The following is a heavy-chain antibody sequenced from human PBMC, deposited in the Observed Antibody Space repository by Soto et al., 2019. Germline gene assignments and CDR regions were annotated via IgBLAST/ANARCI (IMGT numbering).Heavy chain of an antibody. V-gene: IGHV2-5*02. Sequence: QITLNESGPTVVRPTETLTLTCRFSGFSLTTSGVGVGWIRQSPGKAPEWLALIYWDDDKRYSASLKSRLTITKATSKNRVVLTVSALDPTDTAPYYCANRFFRTVFGLVPTPAIFFVFGGQGPPVALSS. CDR1: GFSLTTSGVG. D-gene: IGHD3-3*01. J-gene: IGHJ4*02. CDR3: ANRFFRTVFGLVPTPAIFFVF. CDR2: IYWDDDK.